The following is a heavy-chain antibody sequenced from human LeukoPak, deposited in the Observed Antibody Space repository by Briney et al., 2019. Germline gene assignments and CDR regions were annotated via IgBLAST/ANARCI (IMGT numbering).Heavy chain of an antibody. CDR1: GGAFSSYA. Sequence: ASVKVSCKASGGAFSSYAISWVRRAPGQGLEWMGRIIPILGIANYAQKLQGRVTITADKSTSTAYMELSSLRSEDTAVYYCARDPSPVAAAGGNYWGQGTLVTVSS. D-gene: IGHD6-13*01. CDR2: IIPILGIA. V-gene: IGHV1-69*04. J-gene: IGHJ4*02. CDR3: ARDPSPVAAAGGNY.